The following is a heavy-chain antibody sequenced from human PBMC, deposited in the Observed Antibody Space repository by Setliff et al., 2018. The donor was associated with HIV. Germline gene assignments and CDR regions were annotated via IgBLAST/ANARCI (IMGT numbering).Heavy chain of an antibody. CDR3: AKDIRGGGGAFDI. Sequence: LRLSCAASGFTFDDYAMHWVRQIPGKGLEWVSGITWNGAKIDYAVSVKGRFIISRDNARNSLYLQMNSLRAEDTALYYCAKDIRGGGGAFDIWGQGTMVTVSS. CDR2: ITWNGAKI. CDR1: GFTFDDYA. J-gene: IGHJ3*02. D-gene: IGHD3-10*01. V-gene: IGHV3-9*01.